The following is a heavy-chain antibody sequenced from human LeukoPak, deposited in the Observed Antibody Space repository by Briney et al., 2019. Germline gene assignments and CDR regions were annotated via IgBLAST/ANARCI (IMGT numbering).Heavy chain of an antibody. V-gene: IGHV1-18*01. CDR1: GYTFTSYG. D-gene: IGHD2-2*01. Sequence: ASVKVSCKPSGYTFTSYGITWVRQAPGQGLEWMGWISAYNGNTNYAQKLQGRVTMTTDTSTSTAYLDLRSLRSDDTAVYYCARAEQYQLLLHWGQGTLVTVSS. J-gene: IGHJ4*02. CDR3: ARAEQYQLLLH. CDR2: ISAYNGNT.